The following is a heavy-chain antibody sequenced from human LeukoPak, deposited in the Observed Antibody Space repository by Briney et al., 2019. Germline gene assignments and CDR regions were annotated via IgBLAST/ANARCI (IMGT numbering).Heavy chain of an antibody. D-gene: IGHD6-6*01. CDR1: GGTFSSYA. CDR3: ARDGPGSSSSDYYYYYMDV. CDR2: INPNSGGT. J-gene: IGHJ6*03. Sequence: ASVKVSCKASGGTFSSYAISWVRQAPGQGLEWMGRINPNSGGTNYAQKFQGRVTMTRDTSISTAYMELSRLRSDDTAVYYCARDGPGSSSSDYYYYYMDVWGKGTTVTVSS. V-gene: IGHV1-2*06.